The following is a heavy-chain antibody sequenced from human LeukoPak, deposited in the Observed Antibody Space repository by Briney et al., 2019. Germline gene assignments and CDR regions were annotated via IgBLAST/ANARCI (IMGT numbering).Heavy chain of an antibody. V-gene: IGHV1-8*03. J-gene: IGHJ4*02. CDR1: GYTFTSYD. CDR2: MNPNSGNT. D-gene: IGHD6-19*01. CDR3: ARDLSSGWEDCFDY. Sequence: ASVKVSCKASGYTFTSYDINWVRQATGQGLEWMGWMNPNSGNTGYAQKFQGRVTITRNTSISTAYMELSSLRSEDTAVYYCARDLSSGWEDCFDYWGQGTLVTVSS.